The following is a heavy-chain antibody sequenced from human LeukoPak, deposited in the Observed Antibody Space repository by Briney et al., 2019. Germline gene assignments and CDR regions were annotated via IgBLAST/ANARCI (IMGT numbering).Heavy chain of an antibody. V-gene: IGHV3-23*01. J-gene: IGHJ5*02. CDR3: ARDAFGYSYGYH. Sequence: GGSLRLSCAASGFTFSSYAMSWVRQAPGKGLEWVSALSGSGGSTYYADSVKGRFTISRDNSKNTLYLQMNSLRAEDTAVYYCARDAFGYSYGYHWGQGTLVTVSS. CDR2: LSGSGGST. D-gene: IGHD5-18*01. CDR1: GFTFSSYA.